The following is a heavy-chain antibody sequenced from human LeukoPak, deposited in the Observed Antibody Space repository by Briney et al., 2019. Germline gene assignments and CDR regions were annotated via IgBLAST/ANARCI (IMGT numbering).Heavy chain of an antibody. CDR3: VRWGGNSYSGQGMDV. Sequence: SETLSLTCTVSGASMSSYFWSWIRQPPGKGLEWIGYIYYSGSTSYNPSLMSRLTISVDTSKNQFSLKLRSVTTADTAVYYCVRWGGNSYSGQGMDVWGQGTTVTVSS. CDR2: IYYSGST. J-gene: IGHJ6*02. V-gene: IGHV4-59*01. D-gene: IGHD2-21*02. CDR1: GASMSSYF.